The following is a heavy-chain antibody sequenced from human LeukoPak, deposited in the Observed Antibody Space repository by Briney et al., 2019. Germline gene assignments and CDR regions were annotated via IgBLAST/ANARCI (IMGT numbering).Heavy chain of an antibody. Sequence: PGGSLRLSCAASGFTFSSYSMNWVRQAPGEGLEWVSSISSSSSYIYYADSVKGRFTISRDNAKNSLYLQMNSLRAEDTAVYYCARGGSGWYGDYWGQGTLVTVSS. CDR2: ISSSSSYI. J-gene: IGHJ4*02. CDR1: GFTFSSYS. CDR3: ARGGSGWYGDY. D-gene: IGHD6-19*01. V-gene: IGHV3-21*01.